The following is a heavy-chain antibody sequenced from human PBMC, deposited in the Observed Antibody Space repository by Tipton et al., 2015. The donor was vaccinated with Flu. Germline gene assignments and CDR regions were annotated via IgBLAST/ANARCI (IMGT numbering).Heavy chain of an antibody. CDR3: ARPYGSGVYNL. Sequence: VQLVQSGAEVKKPGESLKISCKGSGNSFTNYWIGWVRQRPGKGLEWMGIIYPANSETTYSPSFQGQVTISADNSISTAYLQWSSLKASDTAMYYCARPYGSGVYNLWGQGTMVTVSS. J-gene: IGHJ3*01. V-gene: IGHV5-51*01. CDR2: IYPANSET. D-gene: IGHD3-10*01. CDR1: GNSFTNYW.